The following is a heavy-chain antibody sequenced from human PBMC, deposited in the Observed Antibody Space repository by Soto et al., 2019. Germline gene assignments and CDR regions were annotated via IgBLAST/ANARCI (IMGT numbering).Heavy chain of an antibody. CDR3: ARDAQIGHGHSVYDTY. J-gene: IGHJ4*01. CDR1: GYTFTSYA. Sequence: ASVKVSCKASGYTFTSYAMHWVRQAPGQRLEWMGWINAGNGNTKYSQKFQGRVTITRDTSTSTGYMQLSGLTSEDTAVYYCARDAQIGHGHSVYDTYWGQGTLVTVSS. D-gene: IGHD5-12*01. CDR2: INAGNGNT. V-gene: IGHV1-3*01.